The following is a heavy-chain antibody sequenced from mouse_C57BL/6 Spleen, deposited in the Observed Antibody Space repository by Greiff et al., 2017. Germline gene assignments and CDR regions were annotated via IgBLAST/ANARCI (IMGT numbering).Heavy chain of an antibody. D-gene: IGHD2-3*01. CDR2: ISDGGSYT. CDR1: GFTFSSYA. CDR3: ARDRVTRGYCDV. Sequence: EVHLVESGGGLVKPGGSLKLSCAASGFTFSSYAMSWVRQTPEKRLEWVATISDGGSYTYYPDNVKGRFTISRDNAKNNLYLQMSHLKSEDTAMDYCARDRVTRGYCDVWGTGTTVTVSS. J-gene: IGHJ1*03. V-gene: IGHV5-4*01.